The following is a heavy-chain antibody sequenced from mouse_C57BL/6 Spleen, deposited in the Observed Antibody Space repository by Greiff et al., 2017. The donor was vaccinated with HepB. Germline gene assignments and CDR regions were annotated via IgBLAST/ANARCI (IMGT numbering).Heavy chain of an antibody. CDR1: GYTFTSYW. CDR2: IHPNSGST. J-gene: IGHJ2*01. V-gene: IGHV1-64*01. Sequence: QVQLQQPGAELVKPGASVKLSCKASGYTFTSYWMHWVKQRPGQGLGGIGMIHPNSGSTNYNEKLKSKATLTVDKSSSTAYMQLSSLTSEDSAVYYCARSELGRSYFDYWGQGTTLTVSS. D-gene: IGHD4-1*01. CDR3: ARSELGRSYFDY.